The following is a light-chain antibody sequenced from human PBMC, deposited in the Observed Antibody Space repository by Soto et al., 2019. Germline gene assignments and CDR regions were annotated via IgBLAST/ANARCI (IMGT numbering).Light chain of an antibody. J-gene: IGKJ2*01. CDR1: HNISRW. CDR2: DVS. V-gene: IGKV1-5*01. Sequence: DILMTQSPSTLSASVGDRVTLTCRASHNISRWLAWYRQKPGKAPELLIFDVSIRETGVPLRFSGSGSGTYFTLTISSLQPHDSATYYCQQYSSFFYAFGQGNRL. CDR3: QQYSSFFYA.